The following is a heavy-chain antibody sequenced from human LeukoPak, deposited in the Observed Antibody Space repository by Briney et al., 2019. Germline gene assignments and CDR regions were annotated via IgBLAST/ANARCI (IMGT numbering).Heavy chain of an antibody. D-gene: IGHD6-19*01. Sequence: GGSLRLSCATSGFSFSSNWMSWVRQAPGKGLEWVSYISSSGSTIYYADSVKGRFTISRDNAKNSLYLQMNSLRAEDTAVYYCASGSVAGTGLDYWGQGTLVTVSS. CDR1: GFSFSSNW. V-gene: IGHV3-48*04. CDR3: ASGSVAGTGLDY. CDR2: ISSSGSTI. J-gene: IGHJ4*02.